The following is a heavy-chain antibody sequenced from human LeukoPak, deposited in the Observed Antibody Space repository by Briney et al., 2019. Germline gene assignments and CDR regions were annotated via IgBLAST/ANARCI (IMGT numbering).Heavy chain of an antibody. CDR2: IKSKTDGGTT. J-gene: IGHJ4*02. CDR1: GFTFSNAW. Sequence: PGGSLRLSCAASGFTFSNAWMNWVRQAPGKGLEWVGRIKSKTDGGTTDYAAPVKGRSTISRDDSKNTLYLQMNSLKTEDTAVYYCTTDFPVDIVVVPAPFDYWGQGTLVTVSS. CDR3: TTDFPVDIVVVPAPFDY. V-gene: IGHV3-15*07. D-gene: IGHD2-2*01.